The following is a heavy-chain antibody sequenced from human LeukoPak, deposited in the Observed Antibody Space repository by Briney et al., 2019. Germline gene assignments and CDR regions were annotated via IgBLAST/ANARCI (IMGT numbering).Heavy chain of an antibody. CDR2: IYYSGST. J-gene: IGHJ4*02. CDR1: GGSISSYY. Sequence: SETLSLTCTVSGGSISSYYWSWIRQPPGKGLEWIGYIYYSGSTNYNPSLKSRVTISVDTSKNQFSLKLSSVTAADTAVYYCARQIQGFDYWGQGTLVTVSS. V-gene: IGHV4-59*08. CDR3: ARQIQGFDY.